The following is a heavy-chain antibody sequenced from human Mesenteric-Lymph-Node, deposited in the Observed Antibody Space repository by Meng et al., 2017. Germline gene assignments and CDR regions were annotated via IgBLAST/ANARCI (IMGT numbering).Heavy chain of an antibody. CDR3: ARDLGHNYGDYALDY. J-gene: IGHJ4*02. D-gene: IGHD4-17*01. CDR1: GGSISSGGYY. CDR2: IYYSGST. V-gene: IGHV4-31*03. Sequence: SETLSLTCTVSGGSISSGGYYWSWIRQHPGKGLEWIGYIYYSGSTYCNPSLKSRVTISVDTSKNQFSLKLSSVTAADTAVYYCARDLGHNYGDYALDYWGQGTLVTVSS.